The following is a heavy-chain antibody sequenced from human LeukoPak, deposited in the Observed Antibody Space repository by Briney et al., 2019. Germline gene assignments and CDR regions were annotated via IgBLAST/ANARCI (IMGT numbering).Heavy chain of an antibody. V-gene: IGHV3-74*01. CDR1: GFTFSSYW. CDR2: INSDGSST. J-gene: IGHJ3*02. CDR3: ARDNLGRRTYYYDTPGDAFDI. D-gene: IGHD3-22*01. Sequence: PGGSLRLSCAASGFTFSSYWMHWVRQAPGKGLVWVSRINSDGSSTSYADSVKGRFTISRDNAKNTLYLQMNSLRAEDTAVYYCARDNLGRRTYYYDTPGDAFDIWGQGTMVTVSS.